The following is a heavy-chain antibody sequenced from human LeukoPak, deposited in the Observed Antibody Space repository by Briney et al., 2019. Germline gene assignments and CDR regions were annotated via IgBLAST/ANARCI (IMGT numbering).Heavy chain of an antibody. Sequence: SETLSLTCTVSGGSISSYYWSWIRQPPGKGLEWIGYFYYSESTNYNPSLKSRVTISVDTSKNQFSLKLSSVTAADTAVYYCVTYSSSYYGCDPWGQGTLVTVSS. CDR1: GGSISSYY. CDR2: FYYSEST. V-gene: IGHV4-59*01. CDR3: VTYSSSYYGCDP. J-gene: IGHJ5*02. D-gene: IGHD6-13*01.